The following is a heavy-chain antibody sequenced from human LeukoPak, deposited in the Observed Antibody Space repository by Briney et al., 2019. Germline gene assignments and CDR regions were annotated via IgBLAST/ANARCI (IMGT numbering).Heavy chain of an antibody. CDR2: ISAYNGNT. V-gene: IGHV1-18*01. CDR3: ARDDALVATGSFDY. D-gene: IGHD5-12*01. CDR1: GYTFTSYG. Sequence: ASVKVSCKASGYTFTSYGINWVRQAPGQGLEWMGWISAYNGNTNYAQRLQGRVTMTTDTSTSTAYMELRRARSDDTSVYYCARDDALVATGSFDYWGQGTLVTVSS. J-gene: IGHJ4*02.